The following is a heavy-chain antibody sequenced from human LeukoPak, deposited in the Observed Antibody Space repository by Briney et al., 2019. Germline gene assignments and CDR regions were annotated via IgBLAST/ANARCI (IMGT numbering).Heavy chain of an antibody. CDR2: IYYSGST. Sequence: SETLSLTCTVSGGSISSYYWSWIRQPPGKGLEWIGYIYYSGSTNYNPSLRSRVTISVDTSKNQFSLKLSSVTAADTAVYYCARVSGQRGYFDYWGQRTLVTVSS. V-gene: IGHV4-59*01. J-gene: IGHJ4*02. CDR1: GGSISSYY. CDR3: ARVSGQRGYFDY.